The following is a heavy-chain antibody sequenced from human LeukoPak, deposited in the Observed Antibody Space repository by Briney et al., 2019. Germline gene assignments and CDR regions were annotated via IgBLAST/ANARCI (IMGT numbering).Heavy chain of an antibody. V-gene: IGHV1-69*13. CDR1: GGTFSSYA. D-gene: IGHD3-9*01. Sequence: ASVKVSCKASGGTFSSYAISWVRQAPGQGLEWMGGIIPIFGTANYAQKFQGRVTITADESTSTAYMELSSLRSEDTAVYYCAGCYYDILTGYSAYNWFDPWGQGTLSPSPQ. J-gene: IGHJ5*02. CDR2: IIPIFGTA. CDR3: AGCYYDILTGYSAYNWFDP.